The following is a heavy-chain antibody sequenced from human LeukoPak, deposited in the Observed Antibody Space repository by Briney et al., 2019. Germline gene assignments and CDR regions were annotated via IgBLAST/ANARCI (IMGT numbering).Heavy chain of an antibody. D-gene: IGHD2-15*01. Sequence: SETLSLTCTVSGGSISSGGYYWSWIRQHPGKGLEWIGYTYYSGSTYYNPSLKSRVTISVDTSKNQFSLKLSSVTAADTAVYYCASGYSAEYFQHWGQGTLVTVSS. V-gene: IGHV4-31*03. CDR3: ASGYSAEYFQH. J-gene: IGHJ1*01. CDR2: TYYSGST. CDR1: GGSISSGGYY.